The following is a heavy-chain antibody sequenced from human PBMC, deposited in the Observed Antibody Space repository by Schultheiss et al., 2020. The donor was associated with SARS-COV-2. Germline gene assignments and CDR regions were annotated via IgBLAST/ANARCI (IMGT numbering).Heavy chain of an antibody. CDR1: GFTFSSYW. Sequence: GESLKISCAASGFTFSSYWMHWVRQAPGKGLEWVGRIKSKTDGGTTDYAAPVKGRFTISRDDSKNTLYLQMNSLKTEDTSVYYCSGVPAAIPYYYYMDVWGKGTTVTVSS. D-gene: IGHD2-2*01. J-gene: IGHJ6*03. V-gene: IGHV3-15*01. CDR2: IKSKTDGGTT. CDR3: SGVPAAIPYYYYMDV.